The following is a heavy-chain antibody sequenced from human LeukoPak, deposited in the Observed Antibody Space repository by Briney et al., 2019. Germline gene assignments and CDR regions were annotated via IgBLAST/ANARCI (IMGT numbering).Heavy chain of an antibody. D-gene: IGHD3-10*01. V-gene: IGHV3-21*01. CDR1: GFTFSSYS. J-gene: IGHJ4*02. Sequence: PGGSLRLSCVASGFTFSSYSMNWVRQAPGKGLEWVSSISSSSSYIYYADSVKGRFTISRDNAKNSLYLQMNSLRAEDTAVYYCARDAGYYGSGSQIDYWGQGTLVTVSS. CDR3: ARDAGYYGSGSQIDY. CDR2: ISSSSSYI.